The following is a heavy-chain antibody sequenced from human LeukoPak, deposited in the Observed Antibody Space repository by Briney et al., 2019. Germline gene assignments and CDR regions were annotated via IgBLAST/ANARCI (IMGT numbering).Heavy chain of an antibody. D-gene: IGHD3-16*01. Sequence: GRSLRLSCAASGFTFDDYAMHWVRQAPGKGLEWVSGISWSSGNIGYADSVKGRFTISRDNAKNSLYLQMNSLRADDTALYYCAKTIGNFYDAFHIWGLGTMVTVSS. J-gene: IGHJ3*02. CDR1: GFTFDDYA. V-gene: IGHV3-9*01. CDR2: ISWSSGNI. CDR3: AKTIGNFYDAFHI.